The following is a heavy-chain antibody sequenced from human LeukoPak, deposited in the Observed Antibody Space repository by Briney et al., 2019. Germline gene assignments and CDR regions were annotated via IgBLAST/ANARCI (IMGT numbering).Heavy chain of an antibody. V-gene: IGHV4-61*02. CDR2: IYTSGST. CDR3: ARDPPSIAARPDGYYYYYYMDV. Sequence: SETLSLTCTVSGGSISSGSYYWSWIQQPAGKGLEWIGRIYTSGSTNYNPSLKSRVTISVDTSKNQFSLKLSSVTAADTAVYYCARDPPSIAARPDGYYYYYYMDVWGKGTTVTVSS. J-gene: IGHJ6*03. CDR1: GGSISSGSYY. D-gene: IGHD6-6*01.